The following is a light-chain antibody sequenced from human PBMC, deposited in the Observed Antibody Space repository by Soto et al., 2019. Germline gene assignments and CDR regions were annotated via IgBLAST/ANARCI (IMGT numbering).Light chain of an antibody. V-gene: IGKV1-5*03. J-gene: IGKJ1*01. Sequence: DIQMTQSPSTLSASVGDRITITCLASQSVNSLLAWYQQKPGKAPKLLIYKASNLARGVPSTFSGSGAGTEFTLTISSLQPDDFATYYCQQYNVYSWTFGQGTEVVIK. CDR2: KAS. CDR3: QQYNVYSWT. CDR1: QSVNSL.